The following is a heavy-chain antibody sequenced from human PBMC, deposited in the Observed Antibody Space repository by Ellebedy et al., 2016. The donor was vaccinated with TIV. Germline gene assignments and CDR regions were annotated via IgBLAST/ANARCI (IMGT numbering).Heavy chain of an antibody. D-gene: IGHD3-9*01. Sequence: ASVKVSCKASGYTFTSYYMHWVRQAPGQGLEWMGIINPSGGSTSYAQKFQGRVTMTRDTSTSTVYMELSSLRSEDTAVYYCARVRTDILTGYSSYYYYGMDVWGQGTTVTVSS. CDR1: GYTFTSYY. V-gene: IGHV1-46*01. CDR2: INPSGGST. CDR3: ARVRTDILTGYSSYYYYGMDV. J-gene: IGHJ6*02.